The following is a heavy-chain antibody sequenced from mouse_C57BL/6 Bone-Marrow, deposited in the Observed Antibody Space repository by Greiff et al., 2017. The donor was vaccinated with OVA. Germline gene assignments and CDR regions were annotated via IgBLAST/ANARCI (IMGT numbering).Heavy chain of an antibody. V-gene: IGHV5-16*01. CDR2: INYDGSST. CDR1: GFTFSDYY. D-gene: IGHD2-2*01. J-gene: IGHJ3*01. Sequence: EVQLVESEGGLVQPGSSMKLSCTASGFTFSDYYMAWVRQVPEKGLEWVANINYDGSSTYYLDSLKSRFIISRDNAKNILYLQMSSLKSEDTATYYCARDHGYDEGTWFAYWGQGTLVTVSA. CDR3: ARDHGYDEGTWFAY.